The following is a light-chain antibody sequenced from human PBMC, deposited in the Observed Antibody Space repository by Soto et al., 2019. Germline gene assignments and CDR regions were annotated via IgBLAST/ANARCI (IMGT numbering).Light chain of an antibody. CDR1: SSDVGSHNL. Sequence: QSALTQPASVSGSPGQSITISCTGTSSDVGSHNLVSWYQQHPGQAPKLMIYEVSKRPLGVSTRFSASKSGNTASLTISGLRAEAEADYYCCSYAGSRAIFAGGTQLTVL. CDR2: EVS. J-gene: IGLJ7*01. CDR3: CSYAGSRAI. V-gene: IGLV2-23*02.